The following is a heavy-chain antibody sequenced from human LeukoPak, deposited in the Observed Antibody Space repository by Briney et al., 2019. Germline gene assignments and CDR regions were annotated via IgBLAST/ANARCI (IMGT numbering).Heavy chain of an antibody. V-gene: IGHV4-59*01. CDR3: AREGRQQLVRDAFDI. J-gene: IGHJ3*02. D-gene: IGHD6-13*01. Sequence: SETLSLTCTVSGGSISSYYWSWIRQPPGKGLEWIGYIYYSGSTNYNPSLKSRVTISVDTSKNQFSLKLSSVTAADTAVYYRAREGRQQLVRDAFDIWGQGTMVTVSS. CDR2: IYYSGST. CDR1: GGSISSYY.